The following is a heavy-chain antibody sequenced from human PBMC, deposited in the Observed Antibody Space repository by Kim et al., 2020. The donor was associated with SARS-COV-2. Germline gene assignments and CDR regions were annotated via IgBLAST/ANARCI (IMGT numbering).Heavy chain of an antibody. Sequence: SETLSLTCTVSGGSISSNDYYWSLIRQPPGKGLEWVASVYYTGSTYYNPSLRSRLIISVDTSKNQFSLKLSSVTAADTAFYYCSRHKLTHPLDPWGQG. D-gene: IGHD2-15*01. J-gene: IGHJ5*02. CDR2: VYYTGST. V-gene: IGHV4-39*01. CDR3: SRHKLTHPLDP. CDR1: GGSISSNDYY.